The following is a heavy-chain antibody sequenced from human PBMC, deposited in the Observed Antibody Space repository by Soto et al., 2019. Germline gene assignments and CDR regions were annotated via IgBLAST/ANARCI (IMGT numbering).Heavy chain of an antibody. CDR2: IYYSGST. CDR3: ARAGYNYGLGWFDP. J-gene: IGHJ5*02. Sequence: QVHLQESGPGLVKPSQTLSLTCTVSGGSISSGDYYWSWIRQPPGKGLEWIGSIYYSGSTYYNPSLXXXVXXSLDTSKDQFSLKLSSATAADTAVYYCARAGYNYGLGWFDPWGQGTLVTVSS. CDR1: GGSISSGDYY. D-gene: IGHD5-18*01. V-gene: IGHV4-30-4*01.